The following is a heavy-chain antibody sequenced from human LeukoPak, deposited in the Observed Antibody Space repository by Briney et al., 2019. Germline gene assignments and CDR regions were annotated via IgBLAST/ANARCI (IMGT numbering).Heavy chain of an antibody. CDR1: GGTFSRYT. Sequence: GASVKVSCKASGGTFSRYTISWVRQAPGQGLEWMGGLIPMFGRANYAQKFQGRLTITADESSTTAYMELSGLRSEDTAVYYCATDASIYDSRGYYYLWWGQGTLVTVSS. CDR2: LIPMFGRA. J-gene: IGHJ4*02. V-gene: IGHV1-69*13. D-gene: IGHD3-22*01. CDR3: ATDASIYDSRGYYYLW.